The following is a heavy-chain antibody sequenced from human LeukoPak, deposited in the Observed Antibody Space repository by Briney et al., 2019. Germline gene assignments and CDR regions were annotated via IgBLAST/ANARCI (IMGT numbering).Heavy chain of an antibody. Sequence: PGGSLRLSCAASGFTFDDYGMSWVRQAPGKGLEWVSGNWNGGSTGYADSVKGRFTISRDNAKNSLYLQMNSLRAEDTALYYCARDRDEGFDLWGRGTLVTVSS. CDR1: GFTFDDYG. V-gene: IGHV3-20*04. CDR3: ARDRDEGFDL. J-gene: IGHJ2*01. CDR2: NWNGGST.